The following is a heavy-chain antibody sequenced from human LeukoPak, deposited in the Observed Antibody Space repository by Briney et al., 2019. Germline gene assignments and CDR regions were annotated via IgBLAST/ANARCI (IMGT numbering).Heavy chain of an antibody. D-gene: IGHD3-10*01. V-gene: IGHV3-48*01. CDR1: GFTFSSYS. CDR2: VSRSGSTI. Sequence: PGGSLRLSCAASGFTFSSYSMNWVRQAPGKGLEWVSYVSRSGSTIYYADSVKGRFTISRDNAKNSLYLQMSSLRAEDTAVYYCARDEQFGRSGMDVRGQGTTVTVSS. J-gene: IGHJ6*02. CDR3: ARDEQFGRSGMDV.